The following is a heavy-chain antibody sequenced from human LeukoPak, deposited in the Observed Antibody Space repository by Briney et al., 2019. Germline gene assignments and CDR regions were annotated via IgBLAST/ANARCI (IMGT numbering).Heavy chain of an antibody. CDR2: IYYSGST. D-gene: IGHD3-22*01. CDR1: GGSISSYY. J-gene: IGHJ4*02. V-gene: IGHV4-59*12. Sequence: SETLSLTCTVSGGSISSYYWSWIRQPPGKGLEWIGYIYYSGSTNYNPSLKSRVTISVDTSKNQFSLKLSSVTAADTAVYYCARSPTLYYYDSSGYSIFDYWGQGTLVTVSS. CDR3: ARSPTLYYYDSSGYSIFDY.